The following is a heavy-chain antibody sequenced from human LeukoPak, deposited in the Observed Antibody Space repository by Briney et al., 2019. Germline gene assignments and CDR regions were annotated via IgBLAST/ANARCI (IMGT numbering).Heavy chain of an antibody. CDR1: GFTFSDYY. V-gene: IGHV3-11*01. J-gene: IGHJ4*02. CDR2: ICDSGRTI. Sequence: PGGSLILSFAASGFTFSDYYMSWIRRAPGKGLEWVSYICDSGRTIYYADSVKGGFTISRDNAKNSVYLQMNNLRAEDTAVYYCARDRLGDYDHSGYYDKWGQGTLVTVSS. D-gene: IGHD3-22*01. CDR3: ARDRLGDYDHSGYYDK.